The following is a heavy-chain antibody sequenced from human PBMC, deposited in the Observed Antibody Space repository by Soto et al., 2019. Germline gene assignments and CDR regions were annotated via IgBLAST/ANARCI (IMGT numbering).Heavy chain of an antibody. J-gene: IGHJ4*02. CDR1: GYSFANYW. D-gene: IGHD1-26*01. V-gene: IGHV5-51*01. CDR3: ARHEVGGTDY. Sequence: ESLKISCKSSGYSFANYWIGWVRQMPGKGLEWMGIMYPANSDTRYSPSFQGQVTISADKSINTAYLQWSSLKASDTAIYYCARHEVGGTDYWGQGTLVTVSS. CDR2: MYPANSDT.